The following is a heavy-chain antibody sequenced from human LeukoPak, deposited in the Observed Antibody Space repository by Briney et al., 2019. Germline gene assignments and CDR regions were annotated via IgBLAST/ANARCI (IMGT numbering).Heavy chain of an antibody. V-gene: IGHV4-34*01. D-gene: IGHD6-6*01. CDR2: IDHRGSS. CDR3: ATQASTLAAARCFDD. CDR1: GESFSAYF. J-gene: IGHJ4*03. Sequence: KPSETLSLTCAVHGESFSAYFWSWIRQVPGKGLEWIGEIDHRGSSNYNPPLKSRATISVDTSKNHFSLSLTSVTAADTAVYYCATQASTLAAARCFDDWGQGTVVTVSS.